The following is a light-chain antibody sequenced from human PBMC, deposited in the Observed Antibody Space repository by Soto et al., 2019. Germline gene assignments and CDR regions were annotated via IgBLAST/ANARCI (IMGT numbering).Light chain of an antibody. CDR1: QSLTTTS. V-gene: IGKV3D-20*01. Sequence: EIVLTQSPATLSLSPGERGTLSCGANQSLTTTSLAWYQHKPGLAPRLLIYDASTRATGTPDRFTGSGSGTDFTLTISRLEPEDSAVYYCQQYGSLITFGQGTRLEIK. CDR2: DAS. CDR3: QQYGSLIT. J-gene: IGKJ5*01.